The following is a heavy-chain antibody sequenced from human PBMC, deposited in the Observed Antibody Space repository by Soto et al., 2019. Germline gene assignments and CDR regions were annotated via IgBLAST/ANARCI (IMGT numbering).Heavy chain of an antibody. CDR2: SIPILTTP. D-gene: IGHD2-8*02. V-gene: IGHV1-69*01. CDR3: ATSVGIAPTGEDGMDV. CDR1: GGTFSIYG. Sequence: QVQLVQSGAEVKKTGSSVKVSCKASGGTFSIYGFSWVRQAPGQGPEWIGGSIPILTTPNYAQKFQGSVTIVADESTKTVYMELSSLKFEDTAVYYCATSVGIAPTGEDGMDVWGQGTSVTVSS. J-gene: IGHJ6*02.